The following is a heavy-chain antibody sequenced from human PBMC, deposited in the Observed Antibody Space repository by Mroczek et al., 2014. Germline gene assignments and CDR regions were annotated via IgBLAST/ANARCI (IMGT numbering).Heavy chain of an antibody. CDR2: IWYDGSNK. Sequence: VQLVESGGGVVQPGRSLRLSCAASGFTFSSYGMHWVRQAPGKGLEWVAVIWYDGSNKYYADSVKGRFTISRDNSKNTLYLQMNSLRAEDTAVYYCARDQSITGTTDWFDPWGQGTLVTVSS. V-gene: IGHV3-33*01. CDR1: GFTFSSYG. CDR3: ARDQSITGTTDWFDP. D-gene: IGHD1-7*01. J-gene: IGHJ5*02.